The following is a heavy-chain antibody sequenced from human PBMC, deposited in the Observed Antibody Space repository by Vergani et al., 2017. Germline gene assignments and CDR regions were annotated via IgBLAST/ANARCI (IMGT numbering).Heavy chain of an antibody. V-gene: IGHV1-69*12. CDR1: GGTFSSYA. CDR3: AREGVGYCSGGSCNWFDP. Sequence: QVQLVQSGAEVKNPGSSVKVSCKASGGTFSSYAISWVRQAPGQGLEWMGGIIPIFGTANYAQKFQGRVTITADESTSTAYMELSSLRSEDTAVYYCAREGVGYCSGGSCNWFDPWGQGTLVTVSS. J-gene: IGHJ5*02. D-gene: IGHD2-15*01. CDR2: IIPIFGTA.